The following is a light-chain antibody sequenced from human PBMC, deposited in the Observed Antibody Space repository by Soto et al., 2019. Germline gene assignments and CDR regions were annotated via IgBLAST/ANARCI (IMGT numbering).Light chain of an antibody. CDR2: STT. Sequence: QAVVTQEPSLTVSPGGTVTLTCASSTGAVTSGYYPNWFQKKPGQAPRSLIYSTTKRHSCAPARFSGSLLGGKAALTLSGVQPEDEAEYYCLLYSGGAQPWVFGGGTKLTVL. V-gene: IGLV7-43*01. CDR3: LLYSGGAQPWV. CDR1: TGAVTSGYY. J-gene: IGLJ3*02.